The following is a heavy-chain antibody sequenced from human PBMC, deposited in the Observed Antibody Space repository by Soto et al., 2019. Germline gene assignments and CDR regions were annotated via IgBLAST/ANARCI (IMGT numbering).Heavy chain of an antibody. J-gene: IGHJ4*02. V-gene: IGHV6-1*01. CDR2: TYYRSKWYN. Sequence: SQTLSLTCAISGDSVSSNSAAWNWIRQSPSRGLEWLGRTYYRSKWYNDYAVSVKSRITINPDTSKNQFSLQLNSVTPEDTAVYYCARAYYYDSSGYYGGLSTNYFDYWGQGTLVTVSS. CDR3: ARAYYYDSSGYYGGLSTNYFDY. CDR1: GDSVSSNSAA. D-gene: IGHD3-22*01.